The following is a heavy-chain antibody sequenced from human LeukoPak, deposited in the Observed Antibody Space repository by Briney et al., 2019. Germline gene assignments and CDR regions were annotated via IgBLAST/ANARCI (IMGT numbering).Heavy chain of an antibody. CDR2: ISWNSNNI. Sequence: GRSLRLSCAVSGFTFDDYAMHWVRQAPGKGLEWVSGISWNSNNIGYADSVKGRFTISRDNAKNSLYLQTNSLRAEDTALYYCAKAISGWYSTVNYWGQGTLVTVSS. CDR3: AKAISGWYSTVNY. D-gene: IGHD6-19*01. CDR1: GFTFDDYA. V-gene: IGHV3-9*01. J-gene: IGHJ4*02.